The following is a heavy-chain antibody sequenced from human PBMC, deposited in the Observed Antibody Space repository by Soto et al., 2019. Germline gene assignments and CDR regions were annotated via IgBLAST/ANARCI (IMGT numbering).Heavy chain of an antibody. CDR2: IYPGDSDT. D-gene: IGHD6-13*01. CDR3: ARTAAAGKYYYGMDV. CDR1: GYSFISYW. J-gene: IGHJ6*02. Sequence: GESLKISCKGSGYSFISYWIGWVRQMPGKGLEWMGIIYPGDSDTRYSPSFQGQVTISADKSISTAYLQWSSLKASDIAMYYCARTAAAGKYYYGMDVWGQGTTVTVSS. V-gene: IGHV5-51*01.